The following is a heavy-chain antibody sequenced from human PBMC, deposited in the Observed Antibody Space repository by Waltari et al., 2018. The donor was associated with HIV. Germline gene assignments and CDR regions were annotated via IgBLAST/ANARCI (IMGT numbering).Heavy chain of an antibody. Sequence: QVQLVQSGAEVKKPGASVQVSCKASGYTFTSYAMHWVRQAPGQRLEWMGWINAGNGNTKYSQKFQGRVTITRDTSASTAYMELSSLRSEDTAVYYCAREGTMIVVVIPYYGMDVWGQGTTVTVSS. V-gene: IGHV1-3*01. D-gene: IGHD3-22*01. CDR1: GYTFTSYA. CDR3: AREGTMIVVVIPYYGMDV. CDR2: INAGNGNT. J-gene: IGHJ6*02.